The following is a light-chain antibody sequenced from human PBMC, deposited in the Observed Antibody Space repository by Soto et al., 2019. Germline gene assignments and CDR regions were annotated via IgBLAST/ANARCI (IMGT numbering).Light chain of an antibody. CDR3: QQYNYWPPLT. Sequence: QSPGTLSVSPGERATLSCRASQSVSSNVAWYQQKPGQAPRLLIYGASTRATGIPARFSGSGSGTEFTLTISSLQSEDFAVYYCQQYNYWPPLTFGGGTKVEI. CDR2: GAS. V-gene: IGKV3-15*01. CDR1: QSVSSN. J-gene: IGKJ4*01.